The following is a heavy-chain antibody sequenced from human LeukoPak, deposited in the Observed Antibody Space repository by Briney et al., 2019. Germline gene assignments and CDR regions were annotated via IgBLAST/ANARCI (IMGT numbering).Heavy chain of an antibody. V-gene: IGHV5-51*01. J-gene: IGHJ4*02. CDR2: IYPGDSDT. CDR3: ARPVGDFWSGYYFDY. D-gene: IGHD3-3*01. Sequence: HGESLKISCKGSGYSFTSYWIGWVRQMPGKGLEWMGIIYPGDSDTRYSPSFQGQVTISADKSISTAYLQWSSLKASDTAMYYCARPVGDFWSGYYFDYWGQGTLVTVSS. CDR1: GYSFTSYW.